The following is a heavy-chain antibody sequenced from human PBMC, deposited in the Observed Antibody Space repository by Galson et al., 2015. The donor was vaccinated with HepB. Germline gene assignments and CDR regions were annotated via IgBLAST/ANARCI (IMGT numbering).Heavy chain of an antibody. V-gene: IGHV1-69*13. Sequence: SVKVSCKASGGTFSSYAISWVRQAHGQGLEWMGGIIPIFGTANYAQKFQGRVTITADESTSTAYMELSSLRSEDTAVYYCARSPEGDYLPFDYWGQGTLVTVSS. D-gene: IGHD2-21*01. CDR3: ARSPEGDYLPFDY. J-gene: IGHJ4*02. CDR1: GGTFSSYA. CDR2: IIPIFGTA.